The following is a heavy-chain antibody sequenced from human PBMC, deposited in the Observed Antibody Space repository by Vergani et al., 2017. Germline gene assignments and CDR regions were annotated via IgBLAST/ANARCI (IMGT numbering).Heavy chain of an antibody. D-gene: IGHD1-7*01. CDR2: IYWNDDQ. CDR1: GFSLNTRGVS. V-gene: IGHV2-5*04. CDR3: VYRKTECGTTGCFYPFDYYDYMDV. Sequence: QITLKESGPTLVKPTQTLTLTCTFSGFSLNTRGVSVAWIRQPPGKALDWLALIYWNDDQHYSPSLNNRVTITKDTSKNQVVLTMTNMDYVDTGTYYCVYRKTECGTTGCFYPFDYYDYMDVWGKGTTVSVS. J-gene: IGHJ6*03.